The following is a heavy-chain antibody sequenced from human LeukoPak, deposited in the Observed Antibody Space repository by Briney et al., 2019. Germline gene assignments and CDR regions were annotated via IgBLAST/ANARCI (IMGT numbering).Heavy chain of an antibody. V-gene: IGHV4-34*01. Sequence: SETLSLTCAVYGGSFSGYYWSWIRQPPGKGLEWIGEINHSGSTNYNPSLKSRVTISVDTSKNQFSLKLSSVTAADTAVYYCARQAPNPDYWGQGTLVTVSS. CDR2: INHSGST. CDR1: GGSFSGYY. J-gene: IGHJ4*02. CDR3: ARQAPNPDY.